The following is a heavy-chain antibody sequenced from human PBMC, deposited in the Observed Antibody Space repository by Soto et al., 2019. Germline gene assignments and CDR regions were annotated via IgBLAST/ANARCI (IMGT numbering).Heavy chain of an antibody. CDR1: GFTFSKYG. Sequence: QVHLMESGGGVVQPGGSLRLSCAASGFTFSKYGMHWVRQAPGGGLQWLAVILSDGSNNDHADSVKGRFTISRDNSQNILSLQMNILGVEDTAIYYCARDDDLEGNAFDYWGHGTRVTVAS. J-gene: IGHJ4*01. CDR2: ILSDGSNN. V-gene: IGHV3-33*01. CDR3: ARDDDLEGNAFDY.